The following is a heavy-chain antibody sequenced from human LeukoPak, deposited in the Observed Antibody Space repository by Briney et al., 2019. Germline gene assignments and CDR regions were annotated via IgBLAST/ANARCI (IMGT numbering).Heavy chain of an antibody. D-gene: IGHD3-3*01. J-gene: IGHJ4*02. CDR2: INHSGST. Sequence: SETLSLTCAVYGGSFSGYYWSWIRQPPGKGLEWIGEINHSGSTNYNPSLKSRVTISVDTSKNQFSLKLSSVTAADTAVYYCARGRVWLDSYYDFWSGYCPVFDYWGQGTLVTVSS. CDR1: GGSFSGYY. V-gene: IGHV4-34*01. CDR3: ARGRVWLDSYYDFWSGYCPVFDY.